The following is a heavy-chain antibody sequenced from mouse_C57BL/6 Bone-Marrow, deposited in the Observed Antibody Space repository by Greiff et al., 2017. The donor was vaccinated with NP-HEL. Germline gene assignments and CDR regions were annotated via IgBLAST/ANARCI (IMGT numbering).Heavy chain of an antibody. CDR1: GYTFTSYW. J-gene: IGHJ4*01. CDR2: IHPYSGST. CDR3: ARLEDYDGYAMDY. Sequence: QVQLKESGAELVKPGASVKLSCKASGYTFTSYWMHWVKQRPGQGLEWIGLIHPYSGSTNYNEKFKSKATLTVDKSSSTAYLQLSSLTSEDSAVYYCARLEDYDGYAMDYWGQGTSVTVSS. V-gene: IGHV1-64*01. D-gene: IGHD2-4*01.